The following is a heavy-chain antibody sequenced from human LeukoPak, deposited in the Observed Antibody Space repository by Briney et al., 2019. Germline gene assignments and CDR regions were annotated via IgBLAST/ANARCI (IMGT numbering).Heavy chain of an antibody. CDR3: AKDNPIAVAGTVDY. D-gene: IGHD6-19*01. Sequence: PGGSLRLSCAASGFTFSSYGMHWVRQAPGKGLEWVAFIRYDGSNKYYADSVKGRFTISRDNSKNTLYLQMNSLRAEDTAVHYCAKDNPIAVAGTVDYWGQGTLVTVSS. J-gene: IGHJ4*02. CDR2: IRYDGSNK. CDR1: GFTFSSYG. V-gene: IGHV3-30*02.